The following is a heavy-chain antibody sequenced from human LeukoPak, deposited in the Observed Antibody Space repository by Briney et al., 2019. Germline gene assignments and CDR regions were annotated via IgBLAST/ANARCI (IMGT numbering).Heavy chain of an antibody. Sequence: GGSLRLSCAASGFTFSSYGMHWVRQAPGKGLEWVAVIWYDGSNKYYADSVKGRFTISRDNSKNTLYLQMNSLRAEDTAVYYCAKCWASGRNPLFDYWGQGTLVTVSS. D-gene: IGHD6-25*01. V-gene: IGHV3-33*06. CDR1: GFTFSSYG. CDR2: IWYDGSNK. J-gene: IGHJ4*02. CDR3: AKCWASGRNPLFDY.